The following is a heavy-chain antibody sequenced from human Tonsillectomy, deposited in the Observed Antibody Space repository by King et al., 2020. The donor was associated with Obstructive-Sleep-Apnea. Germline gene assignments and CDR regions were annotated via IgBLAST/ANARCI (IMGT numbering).Heavy chain of an antibody. Sequence: VQLVESGGGLVQPGGSLRLSCAASVFTFSRYAMSWVRQAPGKGLEWVSALSGSGRSKDYGDSVNGRFTISRDKSKNTLYLQMNSLRAEDTAVYYCAKDLNYYGSGSYYNGRDYWGQGTLVTVSS. V-gene: IGHV3-23*04. J-gene: IGHJ4*02. D-gene: IGHD3-10*01. CDR3: AKDLNYYGSGSYYNGRDY. CDR2: LSGSGRSK. CDR1: VFTFSRYA.